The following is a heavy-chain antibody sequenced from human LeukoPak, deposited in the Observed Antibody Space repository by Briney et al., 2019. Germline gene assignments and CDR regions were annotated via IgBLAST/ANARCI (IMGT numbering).Heavy chain of an antibody. CDR3: ARDSWEF. J-gene: IGHJ4*02. V-gene: IGHV3-33*01. CDR2: IWYGGSNK. CDR1: GFTFSSYG. D-gene: IGHD1-26*01. Sequence: GRSLRLSCAASGFTFSSYGMHWVRQAPGKGLEWVAVIWYGGSNKYYANSVKGRFTISRDNSKNTLYLQMNSLRAEDTAVYYCARDSWEFGGQGTLVTVSS.